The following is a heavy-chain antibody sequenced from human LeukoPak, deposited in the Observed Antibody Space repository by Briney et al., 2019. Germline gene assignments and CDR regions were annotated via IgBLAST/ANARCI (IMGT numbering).Heavy chain of an antibody. D-gene: IGHD3-22*01. CDR1: GFTFSSYW. CDR3: AAHSSGYLGWFDP. J-gene: IGHJ5*02. CDR2: IYSGGST. Sequence: GGSLRLSCEASGFTFSSYWMHWVRQAPGKGLEWVSLIYSGGSTYYADSVKGRFTISRDNSKNTLYVQMNSLRAEDTAVYYCAAHSSGYLGWFDPWGQGTLVTVSS. V-gene: IGHV3-66*01.